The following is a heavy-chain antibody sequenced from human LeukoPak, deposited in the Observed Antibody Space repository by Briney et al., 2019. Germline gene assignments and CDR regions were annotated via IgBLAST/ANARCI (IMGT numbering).Heavy chain of an antibody. CDR2: IYPGDSNT. J-gene: IGHJ6*02. CDR1: GYSFTSYW. Sequence: GESLNISCKGSGYSFTSYWIGWVRQMPGKGLEWMGIIYPGDSNTRYSPSFQGQVTISADKSISTAYLQWSSLKASDTAMYYCARGGYYDYVWGSYDGMDVWGQGTTVTVSS. CDR3: ARGGYYDYVWGSYDGMDV. D-gene: IGHD3-16*01. V-gene: IGHV5-51*01.